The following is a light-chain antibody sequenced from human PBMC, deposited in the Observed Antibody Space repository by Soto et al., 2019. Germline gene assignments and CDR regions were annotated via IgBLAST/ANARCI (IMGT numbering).Light chain of an antibody. CDR2: EVS. Sequence: QSALTQPASVSGSPGQSITISCTGTSSDVGSYNLVSWYQQHPGKAPKLMIYEVSKRPSGISNRFSGSKSGNTASLTISGLQAEDEADYYCCSYAGSSTFHVVFGGGTQLT. CDR1: SSDVGSYNL. J-gene: IGLJ2*01. V-gene: IGLV2-23*02. CDR3: CSYAGSSTFHVV.